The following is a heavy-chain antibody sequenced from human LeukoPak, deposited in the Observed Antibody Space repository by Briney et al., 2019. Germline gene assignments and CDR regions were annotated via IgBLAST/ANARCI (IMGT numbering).Heavy chain of an antibody. D-gene: IGHD3-9*01. CDR1: GGSFSGYY. CDR3: ARGGDILTGYSPFDY. Sequence: SETLSLTCAVYGGSFSGYYWSWIRQPPGKGLEWIGEINHSGSTNYNPSLKSRVTISVDTSKNQFSLKLSSVTAADTAVYYCARGGDILTGYSPFDYWGQGTLVTVSS. V-gene: IGHV4-34*01. CDR2: INHSGST. J-gene: IGHJ4*02.